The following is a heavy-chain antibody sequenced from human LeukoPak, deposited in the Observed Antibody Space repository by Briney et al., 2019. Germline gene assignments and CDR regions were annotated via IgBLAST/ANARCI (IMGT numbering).Heavy chain of an antibody. CDR3: ARAVPQAITGTTAFDY. CDR2: IYTSGST. D-gene: IGHD1-7*01. J-gene: IGHJ4*02. V-gene: IGHV4-4*07. CDR1: VASIRSYN. Sequence: SETLSLTCTVPVASIRSYNWSWIRQPAGKDREWIGVIYTSGSTNYNPSLKSRVTMSVDTSKNQFSLKLSSVTAADTAVYYCARAVPQAITGTTAFDYWGQGTLVTVSS.